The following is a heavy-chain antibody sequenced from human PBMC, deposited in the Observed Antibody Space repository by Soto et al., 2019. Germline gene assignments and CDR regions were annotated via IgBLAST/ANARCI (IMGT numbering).Heavy chain of an antibody. Sequence: SETLSLTCAVSGGSFSGYFWTWVRQPPGKGLEWFGESNHRGSTNYNPSLNSRVSISVDTSKMHFSLRLSSMSAADTAVYYCERRSPSIKVVGTDSGLGYFDYWGQGSLVTVSS. CDR3: ERRSPSIKVVGTDSGLGYFDY. CDR1: GGSFSGYF. CDR2: SNHRGST. D-gene: IGHD3-22*01. J-gene: IGHJ4*02. V-gene: IGHV4-34*01.